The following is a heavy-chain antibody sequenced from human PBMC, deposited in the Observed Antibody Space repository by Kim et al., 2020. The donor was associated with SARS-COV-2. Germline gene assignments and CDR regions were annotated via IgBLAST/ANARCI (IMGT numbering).Heavy chain of an antibody. J-gene: IGHJ4*02. CDR3: ARVLTNIGWYEDY. CDR1: GFTFSSYT. CDR2: ITPSSGAM. Sequence: GYLRLSCAASGFTFSSYTMNWVRQSPGKGLEWISCITPSSGAMYYADSVKGRFTISRDDAKNSLFLQMNSLRDEDTAVYYCARVLTNIGWYEDYWGQGTLVTVSP. V-gene: IGHV3-48*02. D-gene: IGHD6-19*01.